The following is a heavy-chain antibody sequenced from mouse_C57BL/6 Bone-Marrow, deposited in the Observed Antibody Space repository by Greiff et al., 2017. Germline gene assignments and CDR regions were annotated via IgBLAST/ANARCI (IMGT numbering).Heavy chain of an antibody. Sequence: EVQLQQSGAELVKPGASVKLSCTASGFNIKDYYIHWVKQRTEQGLEWIGMIDPEDGETKYAPKLQDKATITADTSSNTAYLQLSSLTSEDTAGYSCTRSLIYYGTNYWGQGTTLTVSS. CDR3: TRSLIYYGTNY. V-gene: IGHV14-2*01. D-gene: IGHD1-1*01. J-gene: IGHJ2*01. CDR2: IDPEDGET. CDR1: GFNIKDYY.